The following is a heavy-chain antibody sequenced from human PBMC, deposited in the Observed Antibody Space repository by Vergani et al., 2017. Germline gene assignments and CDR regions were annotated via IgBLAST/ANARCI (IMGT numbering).Heavy chain of an antibody. Sequence: QVQLQQWGAGLLKPSETLSLTCTVSGGSISSYYWSWIRQPPGKGLEWIGYIYTSGSTNYNPSLKSRVTISVDTSKNQFSLKLSSVTAADTAVYYCASQDYGDYYGMDVWGQGTTVTVSS. J-gene: IGHJ6*02. D-gene: IGHD4-17*01. CDR3: ASQDYGDYYGMDV. CDR2: IYTSGST. V-gene: IGHV4-4*09. CDR1: GGSISSYY.